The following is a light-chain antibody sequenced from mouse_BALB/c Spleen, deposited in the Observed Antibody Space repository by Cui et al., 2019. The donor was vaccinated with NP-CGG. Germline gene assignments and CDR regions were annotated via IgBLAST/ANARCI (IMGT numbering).Light chain of an antibody. J-gene: IGLJ1*01. CDR1: TGAVTTSNY. Sequence: QAVVTQESALPTSPGETVTLTCRSSTGAVTTSNYANWVQEKPDHLFTGLIGGTKNRAPGVPARFSGSLIGDKAALTITGARTEDEAIYFCALWYSNHWVFGGGTKLTVL. V-gene: IGLV1*01. CDR2: GTK. CDR3: ALWYSNHWV.